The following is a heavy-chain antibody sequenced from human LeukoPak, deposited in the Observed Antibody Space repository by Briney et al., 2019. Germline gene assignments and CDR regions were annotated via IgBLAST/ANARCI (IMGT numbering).Heavy chain of an antibody. Sequence: SETLSLTCTVSGGSISSSSYYWGWIRQPPGKGLEWIGYIYYSGSTNYNPSLRSRVTISVDTSKNQFSLKLSSVTAADTAVYYCAQSSGYYFDYWGQGTLVTVSS. CDR3: AQSSGYYFDY. CDR1: GGSISSSSYY. J-gene: IGHJ4*02. D-gene: IGHD3-22*01. CDR2: IYYSGST. V-gene: IGHV4-61*05.